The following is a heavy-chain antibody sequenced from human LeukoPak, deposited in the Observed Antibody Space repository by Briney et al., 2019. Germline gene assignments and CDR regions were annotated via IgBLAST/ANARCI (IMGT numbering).Heavy chain of an antibody. V-gene: IGHV3-66*01. Sequence: GGSLRLSCADSGFTVSSNYMRWVRQAPGKGLEWVSVIYSGGSTHYADSVKGRFTISRDNSKNTLYLQMNSLRAEDTAVYYCARSLLTAVNCFDPWGQGTLVTVSS. CDR2: IYSGGST. CDR3: ARSLLTAVNCFDP. D-gene: IGHD3-16*01. J-gene: IGHJ5*02. CDR1: GFTVSSNY.